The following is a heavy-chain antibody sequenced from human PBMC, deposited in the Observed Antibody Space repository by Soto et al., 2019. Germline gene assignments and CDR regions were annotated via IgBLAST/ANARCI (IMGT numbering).Heavy chain of an antibody. J-gene: IGHJ4*02. CDR1: GLSFSDHY. V-gene: IGHV3-72*01. CDR2: SRNKANSYTT. Sequence: GSLRLSCAASGLSFSDHYMDWVRQAPGKGLEWVGRSRNKANSYTTEYAASVKGRFTVSRDDSKSSLLLQMNSLKTEDTAVYYCVGTYPPGTGYYWGQGTRVTVSS. D-gene: IGHD1-1*01. CDR3: VGTYPPGTGYY.